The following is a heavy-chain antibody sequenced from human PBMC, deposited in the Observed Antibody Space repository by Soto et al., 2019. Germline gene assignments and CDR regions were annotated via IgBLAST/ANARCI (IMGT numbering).Heavy chain of an antibody. Sequence: QITLKESGPTLVKPTQTLTLTCTFSGFSLNTTGVGVGWIRQPPGKPLQWHAFIYWDDDKRYSASLKSRLTITKDTPKNPVVLTMTNMDPVDTGPYYSARCPTFFSGAGCHYYSDMDVGGKGTTVTVS. J-gene: IGHJ6*03. CDR1: GFSLNTTGVG. V-gene: IGHV2-5*02. CDR2: IYWDDDK. D-gene: IGHD2-21*01. CDR3: ARCPTFFSGAGCHYYSDMDV.